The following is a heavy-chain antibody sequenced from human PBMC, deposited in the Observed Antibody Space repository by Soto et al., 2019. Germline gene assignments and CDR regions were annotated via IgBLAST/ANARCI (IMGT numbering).Heavy chain of an antibody. D-gene: IGHD2-15*01. CDR1: GGTFSSYT. CDR3: AREQLLRYFDY. CDR2: IIPSLGIA. J-gene: IGHJ4*02. V-gene: IGHV1-69*08. Sequence: QVQLVQSGAEVKKPGSSVKVSCKASGGTFSSYTISWVRQAPGQGLEWMGRIIPSLGIANYAQKFQGRVTITADNSTSTAYMELSSLRSEDTAVYYCAREQLLRYFDYWGQGTLVTVSS.